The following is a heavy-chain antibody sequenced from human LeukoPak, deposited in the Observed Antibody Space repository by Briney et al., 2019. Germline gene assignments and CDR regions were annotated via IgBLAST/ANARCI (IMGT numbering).Heavy chain of an antibody. CDR2: ISGSGGST. V-gene: IGHV3-23*01. D-gene: IGHD3-22*01. Sequence: PGGSLRLSCAASGFTFSSYAMSWVRQAPGKGLEWVSAISGSGGSTYYADSVKGRFTISRDNSKNTLYLQMNSLRAEDTAVYYCARQAAVASYYYDSSGAPWYFDLWGRGTLVTVSS. J-gene: IGHJ2*01. CDR3: ARQAAVASYYYDSSGAPWYFDL. CDR1: GFTFSSYA.